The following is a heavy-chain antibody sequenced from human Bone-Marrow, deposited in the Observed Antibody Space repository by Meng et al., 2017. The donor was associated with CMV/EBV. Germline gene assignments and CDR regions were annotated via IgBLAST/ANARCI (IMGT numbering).Heavy chain of an antibody. J-gene: IGHJ1*01. CDR1: GGTFSSYA. Sequence: SVKVSCKASGGTFSSYAISWVRQAPGQGLEWMGGIIPIFGTANYAQKFQGRVTITTDESTSTAYMELSSLRSEDTAVYYCARGPGGWLQLPPEYFQHWGQGTLVTFYS. V-gene: IGHV1-69*05. D-gene: IGHD5-24*01. CDR2: IIPIFGTA. CDR3: ARGPGGWLQLPPEYFQH.